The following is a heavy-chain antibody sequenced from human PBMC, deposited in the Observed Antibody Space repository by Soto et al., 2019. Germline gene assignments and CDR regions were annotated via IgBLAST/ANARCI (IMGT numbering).Heavy chain of an antibody. CDR1: GGSVSSGSHY. V-gene: IGHV4-61*01. D-gene: IGHD5-18*01. Sequence: PSETLSLTCTVSGGSVSSGSHYWSWIRQPPGKGLEWIGYVYNSGTTNYNPSLKSRVTISVDTSRNQFSLKLSSVTAADTAVYYCARDYRGYTTGYAFDIWGQGTMVTVSS. CDR3: ARDYRGYTTGYAFDI. J-gene: IGHJ3*02. CDR2: VYNSGTT.